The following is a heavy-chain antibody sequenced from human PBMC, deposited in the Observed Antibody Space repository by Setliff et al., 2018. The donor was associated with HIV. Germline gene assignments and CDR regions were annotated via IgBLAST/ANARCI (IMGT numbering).Heavy chain of an antibody. CDR2: IFYTGST. D-gene: IGHD2-2*01. J-gene: IGHJ6*03. CDR1: GGSISGHY. V-gene: IGHV4-59*11. CDR3: VRGYCSSTTCYDDYYYMDV. Sequence: SETLSLTCTVSGGSISGHYWSWIRQPPGKGLEWIAYIFYTGSTNYNPSLKSRVTISVDTSKNQFFLKLSSVTAADTAVYYCVRGYCSSTTCYDDYYYMDVWGKGSTVTVSS.